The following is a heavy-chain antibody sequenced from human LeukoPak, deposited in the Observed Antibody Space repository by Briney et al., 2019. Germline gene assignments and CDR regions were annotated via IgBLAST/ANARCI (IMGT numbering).Heavy chain of an antibody. CDR2: IYYSGST. CDR1: GGSISSYY. V-gene: IGHV4-59*01. Sequence: SETLSLTCTVSGGSISSYYWSWIRQPPGKGLEWIGYIYYSGSTNYNPSLKSRVTISVDTSKNQFSLKLSSVTAADTAVYYCARFTRIAAAGTGWFDPWGQGTLVTVSS. J-gene: IGHJ5*02. CDR3: ARFTRIAAAGTGWFDP. D-gene: IGHD6-13*01.